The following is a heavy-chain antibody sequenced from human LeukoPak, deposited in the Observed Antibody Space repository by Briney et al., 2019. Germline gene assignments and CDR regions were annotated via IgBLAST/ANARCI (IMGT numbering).Heavy chain of an antibody. CDR1: GFSFGSYW. CDR3: ARDPLYGEPDDY. CDR2: IYSGGST. J-gene: IGHJ4*02. Sequence: GGSLRLTCAASGFSFGSYWMTWVRQAPGKGLEWVSVIYSGGSTYYADSVKGRFTISRDNSKNTLYLQMNSLRAEDTAVYYCARDPLYGEPDDYWGQGTLVTVSS. D-gene: IGHD4-17*01. V-gene: IGHV3-53*01.